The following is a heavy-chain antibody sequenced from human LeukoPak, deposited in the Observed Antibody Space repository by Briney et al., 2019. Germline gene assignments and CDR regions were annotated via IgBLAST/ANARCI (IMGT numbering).Heavy chain of an antibody. CDR2: INPNSGGT. CDR1: GYTFTGYY. Sequence: ASVKVSCKASGYTFTGYYMLWVRQAPGQGLEWMGWINPNSGGTNYAQKFQGRVTMTRDTSISTAYMELSRLRSDDTAVYYCAREGGYCSSTSCPPSYSAWGQGTLVTVSS. CDR3: AREGGYCSSTSCPPSYSA. V-gene: IGHV1-2*02. J-gene: IGHJ4*02. D-gene: IGHD2-2*01.